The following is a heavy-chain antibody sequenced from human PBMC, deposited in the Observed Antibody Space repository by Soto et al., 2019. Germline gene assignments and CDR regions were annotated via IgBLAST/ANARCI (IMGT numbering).Heavy chain of an antibody. CDR1: GGTFSSYA. CDR2: IIPIFGTA. D-gene: IGHD1-7*01. Sequence: QVQLVQSGAEVKKPGSSVKVSCKASGGTFSSYAISWVRQAPGQGLEWMGGIIPIFGTANYAQKFQGRVTITADESTSTAYRELISLRSEDTAVYYCAGPPELTRIYYYYGMDVWGQGTTVTVSS. V-gene: IGHV1-69*12. CDR3: AGPPELTRIYYYYGMDV. J-gene: IGHJ6*02.